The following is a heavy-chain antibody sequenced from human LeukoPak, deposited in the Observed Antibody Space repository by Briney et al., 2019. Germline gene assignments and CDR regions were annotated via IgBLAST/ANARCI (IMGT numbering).Heavy chain of an antibody. V-gene: IGHV4-59*01. J-gene: IGHJ6*03. Sequence: SETLSLTCTVSGGSISSYYWSGIRQPPGKGLEWIGYIYYSGSTNYNPSLKSRVTISVDTSKNQFSLKLSSVTAADTAVYYCARAAVAAAGKVYYYMDVWGKGTTVTVSS. D-gene: IGHD6-13*01. CDR2: IYYSGST. CDR1: GGSISSYY. CDR3: ARAAVAAAGKVYYYMDV.